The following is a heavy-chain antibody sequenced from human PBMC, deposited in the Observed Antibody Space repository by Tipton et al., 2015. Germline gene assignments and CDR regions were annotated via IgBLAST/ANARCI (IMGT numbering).Heavy chain of an antibody. CDR1: GGSISSYY. J-gene: IGHJ6*02. D-gene: IGHD6-19*01. CDR3: ARDVGIAVVYGMDV. V-gene: IGHV4-59*01. Sequence: TLSLTCTVSGGSISSYYWSWIRQPPGKGLEWIGYIYYSGSTNYNPSLKSRVTISVDTSKNQFSLKLSSVTAADTAVYYCARDVGIAVVYGMDVWGQGTTVTVSS. CDR2: IYYSGST.